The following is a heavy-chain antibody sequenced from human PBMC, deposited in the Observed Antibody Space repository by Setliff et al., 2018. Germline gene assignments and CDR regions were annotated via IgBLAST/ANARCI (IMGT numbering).Heavy chain of an antibody. V-gene: IGHV4-30-2*01. CDR3: ARAGGGYYGSGSYWSRGVLDY. D-gene: IGHD3-10*01. Sequence: SETLSLTCAVSGGSISSGGYSWSWIRQPPGKGLEWIGYIYHSGSTYYNPSLKSRVTISVDTSKNQFSLKLSSVTAADTAVYYCARAGGGYYGSGSYWSRGVLDYWGQGTLVTVSS. J-gene: IGHJ4*02. CDR1: GGSISSGGYS. CDR2: IYHSGST.